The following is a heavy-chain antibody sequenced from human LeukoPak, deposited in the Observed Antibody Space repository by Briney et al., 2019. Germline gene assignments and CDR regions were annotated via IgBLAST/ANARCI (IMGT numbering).Heavy chain of an antibody. V-gene: IGHV3-48*01. CDR2: SSSSSSTI. Sequence: GGSLRLSCAASGFTFSSYSMNWVRQAPGKGLEWVSYSSSSSSTIYYADSVKGRFTISRDNAKNSLYLQMNSLRAEDTAVYYCARARITMVRGVIYYFDYWGQGTLVTVSS. CDR1: GFTFSSYS. J-gene: IGHJ4*02. CDR3: ARARITMVRGVIYYFDY. D-gene: IGHD3-10*01.